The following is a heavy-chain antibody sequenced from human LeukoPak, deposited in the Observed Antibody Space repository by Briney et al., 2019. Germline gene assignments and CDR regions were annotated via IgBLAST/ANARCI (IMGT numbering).Heavy chain of an antibody. J-gene: IGHJ4*02. V-gene: IGHV4-39*07. Sequence: PSETLSLTCTVSGGSISSSSYYWGWIRQPPGKGLEWIGSIYYSGSTYYNPSLKSRVTISVDKSKNQFSLKLSSVTAADTAVYYCARLADSTIANYYFDHWGQGTLVTVSS. CDR3: ARLADSTIANYYFDH. CDR2: IYYSGST. CDR1: GGSISSSSYY. D-gene: IGHD2-2*01.